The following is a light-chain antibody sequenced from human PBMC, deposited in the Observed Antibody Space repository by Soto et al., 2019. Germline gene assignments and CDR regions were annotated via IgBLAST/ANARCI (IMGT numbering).Light chain of an antibody. J-gene: IGLJ2*01. CDR3: NSYSSTSTVV. V-gene: IGLV2-14*03. Sequence: QSALTQPASVSGSPGQSITISCTGTSSDVGGYTFVSWYQQHPGNAPKLLIYDVTNRPSGVSDRFSGSKSGNTASLTISGLHAEDEADYYCNSYSSTSTVVFGGGTKVTVL. CDR1: SSDVGGYTF. CDR2: DVT.